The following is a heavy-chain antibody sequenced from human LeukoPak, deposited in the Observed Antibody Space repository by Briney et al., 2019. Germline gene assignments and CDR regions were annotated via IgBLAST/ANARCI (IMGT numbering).Heavy chain of an antibody. D-gene: IGHD5-18*01. CDR1: GYTFTSYY. Sequence: ASVKVSCKASGYTFTSYYMHWVRQAPGQGLEWMGIINPSGGSTSYAQKFQGRVTMTRDTSTSTVYMELSSLRSEDTAVYYCASVNVDTASVDYWGQGTLVTGSS. CDR3: ASVNVDTASVDY. J-gene: IGHJ4*02. CDR2: INPSGGST. V-gene: IGHV1-46*01.